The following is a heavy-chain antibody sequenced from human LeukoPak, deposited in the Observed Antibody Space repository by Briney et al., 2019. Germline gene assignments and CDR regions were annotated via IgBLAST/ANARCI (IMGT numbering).Heavy chain of an antibody. Sequence: GGSLRLSCVASGFTFSNYEMHWVRQAPGRGLGWVSYISSSGSDIYYAHSEKGGFTISTDNAKRSLYLCMNSLRAEKTAVYFCARDYGLSSPFHYWGQETLDTDPS. CDR3: ARDYGLSSPFHY. V-gene: IGHV3-48*03. CDR2: ISSSGSDI. D-gene: IGHD4-17*01. J-gene: IGHJ4*02. CDR1: GFTFSNYE.